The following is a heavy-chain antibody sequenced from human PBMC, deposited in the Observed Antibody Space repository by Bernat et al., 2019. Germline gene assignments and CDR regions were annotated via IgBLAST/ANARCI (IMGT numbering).Heavy chain of an antibody. Sequence: QVQLQESGPGLVKPSQTLSLTCTVSGGSISSGDYYWSWIRQPPGKGLEWIGYIYYSGSTYYNPSLKSRVTISVDTSKNQFSLKLSSVTAADTAVYYCARGAVAYGGNGEYAFDIWGQGTMVTVSS. V-gene: IGHV4-30-4*01. CDR2: IYYSGST. D-gene: IGHD4-23*01. J-gene: IGHJ3*02. CDR1: GGSISSGDYY. CDR3: ARGAVAYGGNGEYAFDI.